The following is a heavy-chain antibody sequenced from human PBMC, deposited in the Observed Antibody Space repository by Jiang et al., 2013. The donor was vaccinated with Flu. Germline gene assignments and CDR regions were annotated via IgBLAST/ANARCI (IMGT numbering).Heavy chain of an antibody. CDR2: IYHSGST. V-gene: IGHV4-4*02. D-gene: IGHD3-3*01. J-gene: IGHJ6*02. CDR3: ARDGLPPDFWSGYYNLDYYYYGMDV. Sequence: SGSGLVKPSGTLSLTCAVSGGSISSSNWWSWVRQPPGKGLEWIGEIYHSGSTNYNPSLKSRVTISVDKSKNQFSLKLSSVTAADTAVYYCARDGLPPDFWSGYYNLDYYYYGMDVWGQGTTVTVSS. CDR1: GGSISSSNW.